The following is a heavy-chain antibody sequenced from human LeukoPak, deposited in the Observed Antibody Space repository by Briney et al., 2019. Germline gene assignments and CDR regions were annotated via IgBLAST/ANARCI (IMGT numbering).Heavy chain of an antibody. V-gene: IGHV3-7*03. J-gene: IGHJ3*02. CDR3: ARDHAFDI. CDR1: GFTFSNYA. Sequence: GSLRLSCAVSGFTFSNYAMSWVRQAPGEGLEWVANIKQDGSEKYYVDSVKGRFTISRDNAKSLLFLQMNSLRAEDTAVYYCARDHAFDIWGQGTMVTVSS. CDR2: IKQDGSEK.